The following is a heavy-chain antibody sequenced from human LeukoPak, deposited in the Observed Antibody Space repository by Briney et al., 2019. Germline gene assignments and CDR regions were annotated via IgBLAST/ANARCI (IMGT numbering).Heavy chain of an antibody. CDR1: GASVNRDY. Sequence: SETLPLTCTVSGASVNRDYWSWIRQPAGKGLEWIGRIHSSGSTNYSPALESRVSMSLDTSRNQFSMKLSYVTAADTAVYYCARTPHNWGQGTLVTVS. J-gene: IGHJ4*02. V-gene: IGHV4-4*07. CDR2: IHSSGST. CDR3: ARTPHN.